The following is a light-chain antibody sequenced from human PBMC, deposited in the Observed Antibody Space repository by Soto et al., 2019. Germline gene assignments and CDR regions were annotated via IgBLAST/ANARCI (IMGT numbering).Light chain of an antibody. J-gene: IGKJ2*01. Sequence: EIVMTQSPATLSVSPGERAILSCRASQSISINLAWYQQKPGQAPRLLIYAASNRATGVPARFSGSWSGTEFTLTISSLQSEDFAVYYCQQYGSSRGYTFGQGTKLEIK. V-gene: IGKV3-15*01. CDR1: QSISIN. CDR3: QQYGSSRGYT. CDR2: AAS.